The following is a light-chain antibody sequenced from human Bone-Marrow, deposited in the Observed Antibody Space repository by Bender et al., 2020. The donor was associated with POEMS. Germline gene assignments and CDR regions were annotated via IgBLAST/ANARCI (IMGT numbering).Light chain of an antibody. CDR2: EVS. CDR3: ATWDDSLSGPHVV. J-gene: IGLJ2*01. Sequence: QSALTQPPSVSGSPGQSVTISCAGTSSDVGTYNRVSWYLQSPGTAPKLLIFEVSDRPSGVPERFSGSKSGNTASLTISGLRSEDEGDYYCATWDDSLSGPHVVFGGGTKLTVL. CDR1: SSDVGTYNR. V-gene: IGLV2-18*01.